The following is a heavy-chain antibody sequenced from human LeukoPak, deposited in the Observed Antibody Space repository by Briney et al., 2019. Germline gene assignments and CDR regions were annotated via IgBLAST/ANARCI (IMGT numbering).Heavy chain of an antibody. Sequence: GASVKVSCKASGYTFTGYYMHWVRQAPGQGLEWMGWINPNSGGTNYAQKFQGRVTMTRDTSISTAYMEPSRLRSDDTAVYYCASERGYYDSSGYYYGLFDYWGQGTLVTVSS. V-gene: IGHV1-2*02. CDR3: ASERGYYDSSGYYYGLFDY. CDR2: INPNSGGT. D-gene: IGHD3-22*01. CDR1: GYTFTGYY. J-gene: IGHJ4*02.